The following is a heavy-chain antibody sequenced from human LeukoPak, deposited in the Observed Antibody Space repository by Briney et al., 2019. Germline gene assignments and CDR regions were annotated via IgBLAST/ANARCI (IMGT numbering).Heavy chain of an antibody. J-gene: IGHJ3*02. CDR2: IYHSGST. V-gene: IGHV4-30-2*01. D-gene: IGHD5-18*01. Sequence: SETLSLTCAVSGGSISSGGYSWSWIRQPPGKGLEWIGYIYHSGSTYYNPSLESRVTISVDRSKNQFSLKLSSVTAADTAVYYCATCGYSYGPEAFDIWGQGTMVTVSS. CDR3: ATCGYSYGPEAFDI. CDR1: GGSISSGGYS.